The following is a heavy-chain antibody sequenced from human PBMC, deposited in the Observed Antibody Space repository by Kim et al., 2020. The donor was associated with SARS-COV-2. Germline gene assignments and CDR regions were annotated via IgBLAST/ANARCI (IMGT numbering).Heavy chain of an antibody. CDR3: AKRDYYVSSGYYY. D-gene: IGHD3-22*01. CDR2: IGGSGGST. Sequence: GGSLRLSCAASGFTFSTYAMSWVRQAPGKGLEWVSSIGGSGGSTDYADSVKGRFIISRDNSKNTLYLQMNSLRAEDTAVYYCAKRDYYVSSGYYYWGQGTLVTVSS. V-gene: IGHV3-23*01. CDR1: GFTFSTYA. J-gene: IGHJ4*02.